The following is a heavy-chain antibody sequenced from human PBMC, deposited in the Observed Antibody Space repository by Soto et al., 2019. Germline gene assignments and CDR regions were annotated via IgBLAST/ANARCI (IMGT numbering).Heavy chain of an antibody. D-gene: IGHD2-2*01. CDR3: ARHPFSPEVVPASLDY. Sequence: SETLSLTCTVSGCSISSYYWSWIRQPPGKGLEWIGYIYYSGSTNYNPSLKSRVTISVDTSKNQFSLKLSSVTAADTAVYYCARHPFSPEVVPASLDYWGQGTLVTVSS. CDR1: GCSISSYY. V-gene: IGHV4-59*08. CDR2: IYYSGST. J-gene: IGHJ4*02.